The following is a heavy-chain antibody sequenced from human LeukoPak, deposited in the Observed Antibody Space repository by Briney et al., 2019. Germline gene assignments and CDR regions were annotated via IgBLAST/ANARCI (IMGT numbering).Heavy chain of an antibody. CDR2: ISGSGGST. CDR3: AKGWYYDFWSGYLFDP. CDR1: GFTFSSYA. J-gene: IGHJ5*02. D-gene: IGHD3-3*01. V-gene: IGHV3-23*01. Sequence: GGSLRLSCAASGFTFSSYAMSWVRQAPGKGLEWVSAISGSGGSTYYADSVKGRFTISRDNSKNTLYLQMNSLRAEDTAVYYCAKGWYYDFWSGYLFDPWGQGTLVTVSS.